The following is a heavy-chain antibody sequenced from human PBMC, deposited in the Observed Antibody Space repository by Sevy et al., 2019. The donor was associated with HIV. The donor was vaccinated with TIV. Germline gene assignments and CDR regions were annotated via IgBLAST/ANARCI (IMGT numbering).Heavy chain of an antibody. J-gene: IGHJ4*02. CDR3: VRADPAKHFDS. Sequence: ASVKVSCKPSGDTFTNDYMHWVRQAPGQGLEWMGIIDPSAGNASYAGKFQGRVTMAWDTSTSTLYMDLSSLRSEDTAVYYCVRADPAKHFDSWGQGTLVTVSS. V-gene: IGHV1-46*01. CDR2: IDPSAGNA. CDR1: GDTFTNDY.